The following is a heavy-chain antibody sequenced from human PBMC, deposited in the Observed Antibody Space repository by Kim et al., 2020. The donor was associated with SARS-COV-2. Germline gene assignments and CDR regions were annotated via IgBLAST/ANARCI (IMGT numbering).Heavy chain of an antibody. CDR1: GYTFTGYF. CDR3: ARSPLGYCSGGSCSLDAFDI. Sequence: ASVKVSCMASGYTFTGYFIHWVRQAPGQGLEWMGRINPNSGGTNSAQQFQDRFTMTTDTSTSTAYMELTNLRSDDTVIFYCARSPLGYCSGGSCSLDAFDIWGQGTLVTVTS. CDR2: INPNSGGT. D-gene: IGHD2-15*01. J-gene: IGHJ3*02. V-gene: IGHV1-2*05.